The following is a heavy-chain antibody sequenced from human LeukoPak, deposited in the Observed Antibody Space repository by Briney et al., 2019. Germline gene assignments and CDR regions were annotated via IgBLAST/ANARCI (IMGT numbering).Heavy chain of an antibody. CDR3: AKGVLRYFDWSIFDY. J-gene: IGHJ4*02. Sequence: GGSLRLSCEASGFSFSSYNMDWVRQTPGKGLEWISAISGSGGSTYYADSVKGRFTISRDNSKNTLYLQMNSLRAEDTAVYYCAKGVLRYFDWSIFDYWGQGTLVTVSS. CDR2: ISGSGGST. V-gene: IGHV3-23*01. CDR1: GFSFSSYN. D-gene: IGHD3-9*01.